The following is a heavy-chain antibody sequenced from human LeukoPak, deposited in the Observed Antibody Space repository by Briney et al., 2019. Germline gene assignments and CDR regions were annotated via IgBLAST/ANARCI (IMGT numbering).Heavy chain of an antibody. CDR2: INPNSGGT. CDR1: GYTFTPYY. Sequence: ASVRVSCTASGYTFTPYYMHWVRQAPGQGLEWRGWINPNSGGTNYAQKFKGRVTMTRDTSISTAYMELSRLRSDDTAVYYCARRCSSTSCYRRLDAFDIWGQGTMVTVSS. V-gene: IGHV1-2*02. D-gene: IGHD2-2*02. J-gene: IGHJ3*02. CDR3: ARRCSSTSCYRRLDAFDI.